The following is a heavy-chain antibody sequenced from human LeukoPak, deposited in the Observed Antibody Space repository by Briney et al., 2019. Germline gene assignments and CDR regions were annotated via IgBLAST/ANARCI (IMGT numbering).Heavy chain of an antibody. J-gene: IGHJ3*02. CDR3: AHRHRGVASDI. V-gene: IGHV2-5*01. CDR2: IYENDEK. CDR1: GFSFSSGAVG. Sequence: SGPTLVNPTQTLTLTCTFSGFSFSSGAVGVGWIRQPPGGALECLGVIYENDEKLYSSSLQNRLSITKDTSNNQVVLTMANMDPVDTATYYCAHRHRGVASDIWGQGTMVTLSS. D-gene: IGHD2-15*01.